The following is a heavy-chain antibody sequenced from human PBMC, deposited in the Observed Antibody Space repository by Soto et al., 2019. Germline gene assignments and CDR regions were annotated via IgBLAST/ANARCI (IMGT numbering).Heavy chain of an antibody. V-gene: IGHV1-18*01. J-gene: IGHJ5*02. CDR1: GYTFTSYG. CDR3: ARMDYYDSSVWFDP. CDR2: ISAYNGNT. Sequence: ASVKVSCKASGYTFTSYGISWVRQAPGQGLEWMGWISAYNGNTNYAQKLQGRVTMTTDTSTSTAYMELRSLRSDDTAVYYCARMDYYDSSVWFDPWAQGTLVTVSS. D-gene: IGHD3-22*01.